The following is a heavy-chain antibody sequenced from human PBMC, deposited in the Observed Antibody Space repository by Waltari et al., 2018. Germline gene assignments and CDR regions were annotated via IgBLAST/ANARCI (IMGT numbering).Heavy chain of an antibody. V-gene: IGHV3-48*03. D-gene: IGHD7-27*01. CDR3: ASILGTVFDY. CDR2: ISDSGTTI. Sequence: EVQLEESGGGLVQPGGPLTLSCAASGFTFRRSEMNWVRQAPGKGLEWVSYISDSGTTIYYADSVKGRFTISRDNAKNSLFLQMNSLRAEDTAVYYCASILGTVFDYWGQGTLVTVSS. J-gene: IGHJ4*02. CDR1: GFTFRRSE.